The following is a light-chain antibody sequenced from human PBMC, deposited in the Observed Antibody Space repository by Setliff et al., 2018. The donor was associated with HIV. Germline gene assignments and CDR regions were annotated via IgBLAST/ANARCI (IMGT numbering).Light chain of an antibody. CDR3: AAWDDSLHGSYV. Sequence: QSVLTQPPSASGTPGQRVTISCSGSSSNIGSNTVTWYQQPPGTAPKLLIYKNDQRPSGVPDRFSGSKSGTSASLAISGLQSGDEADYYCAAWDDSLHGSYVFGAGTKVTVL. J-gene: IGLJ1*01. CDR2: KND. CDR1: SSNIGSNT. V-gene: IGLV1-44*01.